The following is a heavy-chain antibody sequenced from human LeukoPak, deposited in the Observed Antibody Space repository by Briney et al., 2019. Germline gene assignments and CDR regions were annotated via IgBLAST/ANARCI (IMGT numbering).Heavy chain of an antibody. CDR3: ARDTQDCGGDCPIPRSYGMDV. CDR2: IYYSGST. J-gene: IGHJ6*02. D-gene: IGHD2-21*02. CDR1: GGSISSGGYY. V-gene: IGHV4-31*03. Sequence: SETLSLTCTVSGGSISSGGYYWSWIRQHPGKGLEWIGYIYYSGSTYYNPSLKSRVTISVDTSKNQFSLKLSSVTAADTAVYYCARDTQDCGGDCPIPRSYGMDVWGQGTTVTVSS.